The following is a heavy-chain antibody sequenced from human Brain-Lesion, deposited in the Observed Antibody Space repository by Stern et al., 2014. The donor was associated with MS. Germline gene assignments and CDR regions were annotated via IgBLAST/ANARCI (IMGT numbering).Heavy chain of an antibody. Sequence: QVQLVQSGAEVKKPGASVKVSCKTSGYIFTGYYIHWVRQAPGQGLEWMAWINPNNGGTKYAQKFQGRVTMNRAWAISTAYVALSSLTSDDTAVYYCARDQRGITIFGVVTDYYYLGMDVWGQGTTVTVSS. CDR1: GYIFTGYY. V-gene: IGHV1-2*02. D-gene: IGHD3-3*01. CDR2: INPNNGGT. CDR3: ARDQRGITIFGVVTDYYYLGMDV. J-gene: IGHJ6*02.